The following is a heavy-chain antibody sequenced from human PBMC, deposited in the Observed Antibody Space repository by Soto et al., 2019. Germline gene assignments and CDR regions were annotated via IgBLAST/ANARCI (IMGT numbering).Heavy chain of an antibody. CDR3: ARDTVVVPAAMAAVP. CDR2: INPKSGGT. V-gene: IGHV1-2*02. CDR1: GYRFIDYF. D-gene: IGHD2-2*01. Sequence: EASVKVSCKASGYRFIDYFMHWVRRAPGQGHEWMGWINPKSGGTNYAQKFQGRVTMTRDTSISTAYMELSRLKSDDTAVYYLARDTVVVPAAMAAVPWGQGXPVTAYS. J-gene: IGHJ5*02.